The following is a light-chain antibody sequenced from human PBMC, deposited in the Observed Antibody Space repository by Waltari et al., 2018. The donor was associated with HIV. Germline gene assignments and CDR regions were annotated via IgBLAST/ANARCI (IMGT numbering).Light chain of an antibody. Sequence: QSVLTQPPSVSGAPGQRVTIACTGTRSNIGAGFDVHWYQQIPGNAPKLLIYGNNMRPSGVPDRLSGSKSGTSASRAITGLQSEDEADYYCQSYDMSQSGSLVFGGGTKLTVL. CDR2: GNN. J-gene: IGLJ2*01. CDR1: RSNIGAGFD. CDR3: QSYDMSQSGSLV. V-gene: IGLV1-40*01.